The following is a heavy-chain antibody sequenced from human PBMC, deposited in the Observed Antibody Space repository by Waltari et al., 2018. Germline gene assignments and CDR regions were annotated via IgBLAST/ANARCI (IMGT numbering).Heavy chain of an antibody. CDR1: GFSVSSNY. CDR2: IHSGGST. D-gene: IGHD6-19*01. V-gene: IGHV3-66*01. Sequence: EVQQVASGGGLVQPGGSLRLSCAASGFSVSSNYMTWVRQAPGKGLEWVSVIHSGGSTYYSDSVRGRFTISRDSSKNTLYLQMDSLRAEDTAVYYCARGSVAGRLTFDIWGQGTMVTVSS. J-gene: IGHJ3*02. CDR3: ARGSVAGRLTFDI.